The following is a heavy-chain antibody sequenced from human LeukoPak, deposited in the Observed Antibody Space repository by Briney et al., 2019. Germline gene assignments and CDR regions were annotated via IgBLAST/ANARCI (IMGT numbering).Heavy chain of an antibody. J-gene: IGHJ4*02. CDR1: GYKFTSYW. CDR3: ARALRYFDWLED. V-gene: IGHV5-51*01. D-gene: IGHD3-9*01. CDR2: IYPGDSDT. Sequence: GESLKISCKGSGYKFTSYWIGWVRQMPGKGLDWMGIIYPGDSDTRYSPSFQGQVTISAHKSISTAYLQWSSLKASDTAMYYCARALRYFDWLEDWGQGTLVTVSS.